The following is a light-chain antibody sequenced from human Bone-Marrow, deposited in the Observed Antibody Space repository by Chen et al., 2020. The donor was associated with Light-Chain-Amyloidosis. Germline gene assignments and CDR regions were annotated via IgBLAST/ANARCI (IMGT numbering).Light chain of an antibody. CDR2: RDT. Sequence: SYELTHPPSVSVSPGQTARITCSGDDLPTKYAYWYQQKPGQAPVLVIHRDTERPSGISERFSGSSSGTTATLTISGVQAEDEADYHCQSADSSGTYGVIFGGGTKLTV. J-gene: IGLJ2*01. CDR1: DLPTKY. CDR3: QSADSSGTYGVI. V-gene: IGLV3-25*03.